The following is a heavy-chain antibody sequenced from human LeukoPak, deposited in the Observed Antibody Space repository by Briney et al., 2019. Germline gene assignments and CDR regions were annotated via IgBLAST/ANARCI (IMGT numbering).Heavy chain of an antibody. J-gene: IGHJ3*02. CDR3: ARGPGSSGYYLYAFDI. CDR1: GGSISSYY. CDR2: IYYSGST. Sequence: SSETLSLICTVSGGSISSYYWSWIRQPPGKGLEWIGYIYYSGSTNYNPSLKSRVTISVDTSKNQFSLKLSSVTAADTAVYYCARGPGSSGYYLYAFDIWGQGTMVTVSS. D-gene: IGHD3-22*01. V-gene: IGHV4-59*01.